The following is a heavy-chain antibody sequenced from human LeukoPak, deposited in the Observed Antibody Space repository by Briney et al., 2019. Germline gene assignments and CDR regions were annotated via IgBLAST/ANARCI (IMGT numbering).Heavy chain of an antibody. CDR2: INHSGST. D-gene: IGHD4-23*01. Sequence: SETLSLTCAVYGGSFSGYYWSWIRRPPGKGLEWIGEINHSGSTNYNPSLKSRVTISVDTSKNQFSLKLSSVTAADTAVYYCARQHGGNSVPGYFDYWGQGTLVTVSS. CDR3: ARQHGGNSVPGYFDY. V-gene: IGHV4-34*01. CDR1: GGSFSGYY. J-gene: IGHJ4*02.